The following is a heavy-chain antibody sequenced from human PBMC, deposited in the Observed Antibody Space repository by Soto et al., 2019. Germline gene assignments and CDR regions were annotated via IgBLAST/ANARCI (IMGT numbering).Heavy chain of an antibody. CDR1: SGSFYNVYW. CDR2: TSHDGVT. Sequence: SVTQSLTCAVTSGSFYNVYWWSSVRQSPGKGLEWIGETSHDGVTNYNPSLEGRVTISIDKSKNQFYLDLNSVTAADTSMYYCASYGSGSYPLFDPWGQGTLVTVS. J-gene: IGHJ5*02. V-gene: IGHV4-4*02. D-gene: IGHD3-10*01. CDR3: ASYGSGSYPLFDP.